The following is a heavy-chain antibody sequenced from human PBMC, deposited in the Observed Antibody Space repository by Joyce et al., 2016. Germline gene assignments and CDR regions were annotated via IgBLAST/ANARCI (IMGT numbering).Heavy chain of an antibody. Sequence: QVQLVESGGGVAQPGRSLRLSCAASGFTFNRYAMQWGRQTPGTGGEWVAVISHDGSKKFYSDSVKDRFIISRDNSNKMVFVQMNSLRVEDTGVYYCARSPSNSWHTFDSWGQGTLVSVSS. CDR1: GFTFNRYA. V-gene: IGHV3-30-3*01. CDR3: ARSPSNSWHTFDS. D-gene: IGHD2-2*01. J-gene: IGHJ4*02. CDR2: ISHDGSKK.